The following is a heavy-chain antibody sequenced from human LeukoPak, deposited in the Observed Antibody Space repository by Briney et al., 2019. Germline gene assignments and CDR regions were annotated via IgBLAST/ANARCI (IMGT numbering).Heavy chain of an antibody. Sequence: SVKVSCKASGGTFTSYAISSVRQAPGPRLEWMGAISPIFGTANYAQKFQGRVTITTDESTSTAYMELSSLRSEDTAVYYCARFRDGRYYYMDVWGKGTAVSVSS. D-gene: IGHD5-24*01. J-gene: IGHJ6*03. CDR3: ARFRDGRYYYMDV. CDR2: ISPIFGTA. CDR1: GGTFTSYA. V-gene: IGHV1-69*05.